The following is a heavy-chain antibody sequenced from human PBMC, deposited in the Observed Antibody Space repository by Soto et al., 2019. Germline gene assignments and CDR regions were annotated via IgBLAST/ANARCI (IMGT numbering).Heavy chain of an antibody. V-gene: IGHV3-13*01. CDR3: ARGRSNQYESSPPPKFDP. D-gene: IGHD2-8*01. CDR2: IGTIRDT. J-gene: IGHJ5*02. CDR1: GFTFSTYD. Sequence: GGSLSLSCAASGFTFSTYDMHWVRHATGKGLEWVSAIGTIRDTYYRGSVKGRFTISRENAKNSVYLQMNSLRAGDTAVYYCARGRSNQYESSPPPKFDPWGRGTLVTVSS.